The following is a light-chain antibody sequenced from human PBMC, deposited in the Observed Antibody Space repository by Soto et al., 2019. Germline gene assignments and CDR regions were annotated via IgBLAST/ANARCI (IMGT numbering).Light chain of an antibody. CDR2: WAS. CDR1: QTVLYSSNNKNH. Sequence: DIVMTQSPDSLSVSLGERATINCKSSQTVLYSSNNKNHLAWYQQRPGQPPKLLFSWASTRESGVPDRFSASGSGTDFTLSIGSLQAEEVAVYYCQQYYSTPRTFGQGTKVEIK. J-gene: IGKJ1*01. V-gene: IGKV4-1*01. CDR3: QQYYSTPRT.